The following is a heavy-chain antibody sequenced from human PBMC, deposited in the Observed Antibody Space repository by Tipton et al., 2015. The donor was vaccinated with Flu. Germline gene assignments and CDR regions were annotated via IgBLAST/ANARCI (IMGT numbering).Heavy chain of an antibody. CDR1: GDSVSSNSAA. D-gene: IGHD6-19*01. J-gene: IGHJ4*02. Sequence: PGLVKPSQTLSLTCAISGDSVSSNSAAWNWIRQSPSRGLEWLGRTYYRSKWYNDYAVSVKSRITINPDTSKNQFSLQLNAVTPEDTAVYYCARDSTLPGIAVAGNFVYWGQGTLVTVSS. CDR3: ARDSTLPGIAVAGNFVY. V-gene: IGHV6-1*01. CDR2: TYYRSKWYN.